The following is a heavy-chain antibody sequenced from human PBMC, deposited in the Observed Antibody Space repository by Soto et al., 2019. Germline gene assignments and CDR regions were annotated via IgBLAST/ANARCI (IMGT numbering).Heavy chain of an antibody. V-gene: IGHV4-39*01. J-gene: IGHJ4*02. CDR2: IYYSGST. CDR1: GDSIGTINYY. CDR3: ARHPGYTVPTVYATHYFDD. Sequence: SETLSLTCSVSGDSIGTINYYWGWLRQHPGKGPEWIGSIYYSGSTHYNPSLRGRVTISVDTSKNQFSLRLSSVTAADTAVYYCARHPGYTVPTVYATHYFDDWGQGVLVTVSS. D-gene: IGHD2-8*01.